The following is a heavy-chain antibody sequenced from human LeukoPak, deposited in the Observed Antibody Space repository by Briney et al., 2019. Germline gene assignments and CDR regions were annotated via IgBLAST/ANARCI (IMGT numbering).Heavy chain of an antibody. V-gene: IGHV3-23*01. J-gene: IGHJ3*02. CDR2: ISGSGGRT. CDR1: GVTFSSYA. Sequence: GGSLRLSCAASGVTFSSYAMNWVRQAPGKGLEWVAAISGSGGRTYHADSVKGRFTISRDNSKNTLYLQMHSLRAEDTAGYYCAKVGYSNYEGGSAFDIWGQGTMVTVYS. D-gene: IGHD4-11*01. CDR3: AKVGYSNYEGGSAFDI.